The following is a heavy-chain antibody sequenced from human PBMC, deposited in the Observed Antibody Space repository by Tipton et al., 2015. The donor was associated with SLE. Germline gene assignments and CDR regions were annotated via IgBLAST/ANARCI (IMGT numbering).Heavy chain of an antibody. V-gene: IGHV4-34*09. Sequence: TLSLTCAVYGGSFSGYYWSWIRQPPGKGLEWIGYIYYSGSTYYNPSLKSRVTISVDTSKNQFSLKLSSVTAADTAVYYCAREIRLGELSRWGQGTLVTVSS. D-gene: IGHD3-16*02. CDR1: GGSFSGYY. CDR3: AREIRLGELSR. CDR2: IYYSGST. J-gene: IGHJ1*01.